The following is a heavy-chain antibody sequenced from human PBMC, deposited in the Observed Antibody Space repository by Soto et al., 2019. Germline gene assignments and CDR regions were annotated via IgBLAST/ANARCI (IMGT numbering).Heavy chain of an antibody. CDR3: ARDRDELVAIFPYYYGMDV. Sequence: GGSLRLSCAASGFTFSSYEMNWVRQAPGKGLEWVSYISSSGRTTYYADSVKGRFTISRDNANTSLSLQMNSLRADDTAVYYWARDRDELVAIFPYYYGMDVWGQGNTVTVSS. D-gene: IGHD2-8*02. V-gene: IGHV3-48*03. CDR2: ISSSGRTT. J-gene: IGHJ6*02. CDR1: GFTFSSYE.